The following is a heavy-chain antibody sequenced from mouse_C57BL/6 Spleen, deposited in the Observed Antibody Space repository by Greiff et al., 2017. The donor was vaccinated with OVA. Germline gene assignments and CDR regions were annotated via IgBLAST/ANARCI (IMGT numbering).Heavy chain of an antibody. D-gene: IGHD2-1*01. J-gene: IGHJ2*01. CDR3: VRGNYAYFDY. CDR1: GYSITSGYF. CDR2: IRYDGST. Sequence: DVQLQESGPGLVKPSQSLSLTCSVTGYSITSGYFWYWIRQFPGNLLEWVGFIRYDGSTNYNPSLKNRISITRDTSKNPFFLQLKSVTTEDTATYYCVRGNYAYFDYWGQGTTLTVSS. V-gene: IGHV3-6*01.